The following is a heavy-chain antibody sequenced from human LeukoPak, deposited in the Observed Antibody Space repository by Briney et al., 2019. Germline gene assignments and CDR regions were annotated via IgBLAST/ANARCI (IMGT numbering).Heavy chain of an antibody. Sequence: GESLKISCKGSGYSFTSYWIGWVRQMPGKGLGWMGIIYPGDSDTRYSPSFQGQVTISADKSISTAYLQWSSLQASDTAMYYCARQYCSGGSCYHFDYWGQGTLVTVSS. D-gene: IGHD2-15*01. CDR3: ARQYCSGGSCYHFDY. J-gene: IGHJ4*02. CDR1: GYSFTSYW. CDR2: IYPGDSDT. V-gene: IGHV5-51*01.